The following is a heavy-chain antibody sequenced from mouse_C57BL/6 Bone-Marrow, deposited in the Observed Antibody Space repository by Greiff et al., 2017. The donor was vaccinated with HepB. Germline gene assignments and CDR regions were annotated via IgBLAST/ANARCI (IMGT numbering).Heavy chain of an antibody. D-gene: IGHD1-1*01. Sequence: VQLKQSGAELVKPGASVKLSCTASGFNIKDYYMHWVKQRTEQGLEWIGRIDPEDGETKYAPKFQGKATITADTSSNTAYLQLSSLTSEDTAVYYCARAPITTVVATGFDYWGQGTTLTVSS. J-gene: IGHJ2*01. V-gene: IGHV14-2*01. CDR3: ARAPITTVVATGFDY. CDR2: IDPEDGET. CDR1: GFNIKDYY.